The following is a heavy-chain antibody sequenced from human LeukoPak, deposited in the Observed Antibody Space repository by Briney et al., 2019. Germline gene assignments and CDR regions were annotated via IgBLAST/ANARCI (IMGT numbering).Heavy chain of an antibody. J-gene: IGHJ4*02. D-gene: IGHD3-16*01. CDR2: IHSGGTT. Sequence: PSETLSLTCSVSGGSLTNYYWGWIRQPPGKGLEFIGYIHSGGTTNYDSSLQSRVAISLDTSKIQFSLRLYSVTAADTALYFCARLNFRGGEALHLDSWGQGTLVTVSS. CDR1: GGSLTNYY. CDR3: ARLNFRGGEALHLDS. V-gene: IGHV4-4*09.